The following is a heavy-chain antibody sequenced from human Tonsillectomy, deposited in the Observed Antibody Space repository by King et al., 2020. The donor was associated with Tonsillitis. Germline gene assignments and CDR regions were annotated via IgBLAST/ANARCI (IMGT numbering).Heavy chain of an antibody. CDR3: AREVLGYCSSTSCPWYFDL. D-gene: IGHD2-2*01. V-gene: IGHV4-30-4*01. J-gene: IGHJ2*01. Sequence: QLQESGPGLVKPSQTLSLTCTVSGGSISSGDYYRSWIRQPPGKGLEWIGFIYYSGSTYYNPSLKSRVTISVDTSKNQFSLKLSSVTAADTAVYYCAREVLGYCSSTSCPWYFDLWGRGTLVTVSS. CDR2: IYYSGST. CDR1: GGSISSGDYY.